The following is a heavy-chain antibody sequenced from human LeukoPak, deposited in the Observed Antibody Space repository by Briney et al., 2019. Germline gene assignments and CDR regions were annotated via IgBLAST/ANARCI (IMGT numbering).Heavy chain of an antibody. D-gene: IGHD3-10*01. V-gene: IGHV1-46*01. CDR1: GYTFTSYY. CDR3: ATELLWFGESLNWFDP. J-gene: IGHJ5*02. CDR2: INPSGGST. Sequence: ASVKVSCKASGYTFTSYYMHWVRQAPGQGLEWMGIINPSGGSTSYAQKFQGRVTMTRDTSTSTVYMELSSLRSEDTAVYYCATELLWFGESLNWFDPWGQGTLVTVSS.